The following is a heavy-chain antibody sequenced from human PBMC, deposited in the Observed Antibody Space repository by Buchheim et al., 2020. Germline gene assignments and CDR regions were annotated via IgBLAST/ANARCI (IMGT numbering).Heavy chain of an antibody. J-gene: IGHJ6*02. V-gene: IGHV3-23*01. Sequence: EVQLLESGGGLVQPGGSLRLSCAASGFTFSSYAMSWVRQAPGKGLEWVSAISGSGGSTYYADSVKGRFTISRDNSKNTLYLQMNSLRAEDTAVYYCASQTYSSGCGSCHNYGMDVWGQGTT. CDR2: ISGSGGST. D-gene: IGHD6-19*01. CDR3: ASQTYSSGCGSCHNYGMDV. CDR1: GFTFSSYA.